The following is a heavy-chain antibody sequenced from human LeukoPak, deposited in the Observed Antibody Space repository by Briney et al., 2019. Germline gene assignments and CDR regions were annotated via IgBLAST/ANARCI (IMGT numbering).Heavy chain of an antibody. CDR1: GFTFGSYS. CDR3: VRDWVTTYYYYGMDV. J-gene: IGHJ6*02. V-gene: IGHV3-48*02. Sequence: PGGSLRLSCAASGFTFGSYSMNWVRQAPGKGLEWVSYISSSSSTIYYADSVKGRFTISRDNAKNSLYLQMNSLRDEDTAVYYCVRDWVTTYYYYGMDVWGQGTTVTVSS. D-gene: IGHD4-17*01. CDR2: ISSSSSTI.